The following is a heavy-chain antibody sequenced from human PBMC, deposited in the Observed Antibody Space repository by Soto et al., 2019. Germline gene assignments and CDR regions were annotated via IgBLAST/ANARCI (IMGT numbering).Heavy chain of an antibody. V-gene: IGHV4-34*01. CDR1: GGSFSDYY. J-gene: IGHJ6*02. Sequence: SETMSLTYAVYGGSFSDYYCSWISQPPGKGLEWIGEINHSGSTNYNPSLKSRVTISVDTSKNQFSLKLSSVTAADTAVYYCARGRPSGSGWYYYYYGMDVWGQGTTVTVSS. D-gene: IGHD6-19*01. CDR3: ARGRPSGSGWYYYYYGMDV. CDR2: INHSGST.